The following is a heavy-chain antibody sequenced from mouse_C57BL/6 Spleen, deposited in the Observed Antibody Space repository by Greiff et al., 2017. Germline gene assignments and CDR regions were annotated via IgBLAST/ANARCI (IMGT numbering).Heavy chain of an antibody. Sequence: VQLQQSGPELVKPGASVKISCKASGYSFTDYNMNWVKQSNGKSLEWIGVINPNYGTTSYNQKFKGKATLTVDQSSSTAYMQFSSLTSEDSAIYYCARNYGTPEYYFDYWGQGTTLTVSS. V-gene: IGHV1-39*01. CDR2: INPNYGTT. D-gene: IGHD2-1*01. CDR3: ARNYGTPEYYFDY. CDR1: GYSFTDYN. J-gene: IGHJ2*01.